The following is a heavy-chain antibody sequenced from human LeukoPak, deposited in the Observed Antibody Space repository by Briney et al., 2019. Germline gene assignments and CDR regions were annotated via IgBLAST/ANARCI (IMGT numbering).Heavy chain of an antibody. D-gene: IGHD2-2*01. V-gene: IGHV3-64D*06. CDR1: GFTFSSYA. CDR2: ISSNGGST. J-gene: IGHJ3*02. Sequence: GGSLRLSCSASGFTFSSYAMHWVRQASGKGLEYVSAISSNGGSTYYADSEKGRFTISRDNSKNTLYLQMSSLRAEDTAVYYCVKDRGDCSSTSCYDAFDIWGQGTMVTVSS. CDR3: VKDRGDCSSTSCYDAFDI.